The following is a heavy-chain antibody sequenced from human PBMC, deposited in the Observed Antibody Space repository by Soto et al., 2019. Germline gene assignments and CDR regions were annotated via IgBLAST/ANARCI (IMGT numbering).Heavy chain of an antibody. J-gene: IGHJ6*04. CDR1: GFAVRHNY. V-gene: IGHV3-53*04. D-gene: IGHD3-10*01. CDR2: IYSGGDT. Sequence: EVQLVESGGGLVQPGGSLRLSCTASGFAVRHNYMTWVRQAPGKGLEWVSLIYSGGDTAYADSVKGRFTISRHTSQNTLYLQMNGLRAEDTAVYYCARKTDSIPSGGDVRGKGTAVTVSS. CDR3: ARKTDSIPSGGDV.